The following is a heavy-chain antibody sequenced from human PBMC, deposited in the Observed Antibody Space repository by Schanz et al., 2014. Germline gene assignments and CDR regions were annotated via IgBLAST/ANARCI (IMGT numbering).Heavy chain of an antibody. V-gene: IGHV3-30*04. CDR2: ISDDGSRR. CDR3: ARDLAGGGNDV. D-gene: IGHD2-15*01. J-gene: IGHJ4*02. CDR1: GFIFSYYT. Sequence: QVELVESGGGVVQPGRSLRLSCAASGFIFSYYTIHWVRQAPGKGLEWVAVISDDGSRRHYADFVTGRFTISRDNSKDTVYLQMNSRRAEDTAVYYGARDLAGGGNDVWGQGTLVTVSS.